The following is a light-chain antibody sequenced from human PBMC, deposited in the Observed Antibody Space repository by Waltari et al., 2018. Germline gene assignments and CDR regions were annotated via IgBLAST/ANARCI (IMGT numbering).Light chain of an antibody. CDR1: SSHVGGYNY. V-gene: IGLV2-11*01. CDR3: CSYRGSFV. J-gene: IGLJ1*01. Sequence: HSALTQPRPVSGSPGQSVTISCPGTSSHVGGYNYVSWYQQNPGNAPKLMIYDVSKRPSGVPDRFSGSKSGNTASLTISGLQAEDDGDYYCCSYRGSFVFGTGTKVTVL. CDR2: DVS.